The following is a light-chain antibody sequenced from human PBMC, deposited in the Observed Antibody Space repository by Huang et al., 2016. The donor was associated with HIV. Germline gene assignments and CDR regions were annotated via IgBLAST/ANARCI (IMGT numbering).Light chain of an antibody. Sequence: EIVLTQSPGTLSLSPGERATLSCRASQSVTSYLAWYQQKPGQAPRLLIYGASSRATGIPDRVIGSGSGTDFTLTISRLEPTDFAVYFCQQYGRSPGTFGQGTKVEIK. J-gene: IGKJ2*02. CDR2: GAS. V-gene: IGKV3-20*01. CDR3: QQYGRSPGT. CDR1: QSVTSY.